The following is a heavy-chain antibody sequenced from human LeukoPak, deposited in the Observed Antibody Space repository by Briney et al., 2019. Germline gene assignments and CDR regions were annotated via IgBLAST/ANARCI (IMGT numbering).Heavy chain of an antibody. CDR1: GYTFTSSY. J-gene: IGHJ3*02. Sequence: SVKVSCKASGYTFTSSYMHWVRQAPGQRLEWMGIINLSGGSTIYAQKFQGRVTMTRDMSTSTVYMELSSLRSEDTAVYYCATRGVTTVRGVIMNDAFDIWGQGTMVTVSS. CDR3: ATRGVTTVRGVIMNDAFDI. D-gene: IGHD3-10*01. V-gene: IGHV1-46*01. CDR2: INLSGGST.